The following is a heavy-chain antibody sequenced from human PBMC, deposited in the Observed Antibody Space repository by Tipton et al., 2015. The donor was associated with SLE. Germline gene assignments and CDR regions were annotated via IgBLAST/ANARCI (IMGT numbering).Heavy chain of an antibody. CDR2: ISGSGANS. J-gene: IGHJ3*02. D-gene: IGHD6-13*01. V-gene: IGHV3-23*01. Sequence: SLRLPCAASGFTFSSYDMSWVRQAPGKGLAWVSTISGSGANSYYADSVRGRFTISRDNSKDELYLQMNSLRAEDTAVYYCAKGEASNWSLYAFDIWGEGTMVDVSS. CDR1: GFTFSSYD. CDR3: AKGEASNWSLYAFDI.